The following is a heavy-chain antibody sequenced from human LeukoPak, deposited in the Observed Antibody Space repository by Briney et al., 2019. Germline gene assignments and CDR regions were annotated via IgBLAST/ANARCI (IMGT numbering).Heavy chain of an antibody. CDR1: GGSISSGGYS. Sequence: SQTLSLTCAVPGGSISSGGYSWSWIRQPPGKGLEWIGYIYHSGSTYYNPSLKSRVTISVDTSKNQFSLKLSSVTAADTAVYYCARLNWNDWPYFDYWGQGTLVTVSS. J-gene: IGHJ4*02. D-gene: IGHD1-1*01. V-gene: IGHV4-30-2*03. CDR2: IYHSGST. CDR3: ARLNWNDWPYFDY.